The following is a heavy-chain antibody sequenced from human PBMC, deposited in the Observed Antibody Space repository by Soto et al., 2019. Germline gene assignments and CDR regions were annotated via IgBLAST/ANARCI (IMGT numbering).Heavy chain of an antibody. V-gene: IGHV4-39*01. J-gene: IGHJ4*02. CDR1: GDSVSNSSPY. CDR2: IYYTGNT. Sequence: QLQLQESGPGLVKPSETLSLTCTVSGDSVSNSSPYWGWIRQPPGKGLEWIGNIYYTGNTYYNPSLKSRVTISLETSKNQFSLKLSSVNAADTAVYYCARLGGVTGYSSAWYKFEHWGQGTLVTVSS. CDR3: ARLGGVTGYSSAWYKFEH. D-gene: IGHD6-19*01.